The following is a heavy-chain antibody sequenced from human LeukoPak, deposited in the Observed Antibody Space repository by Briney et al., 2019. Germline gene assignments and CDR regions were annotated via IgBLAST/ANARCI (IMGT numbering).Heavy chain of an antibody. CDR3: ARGVGGDGFDI. CDR1: GFTFSSYW. D-gene: IGHD3-10*01. CDR2: IYSGGSI. J-gene: IGHJ3*02. Sequence: PGGSLRLSCAASGFTFSSYWMSWVRQAPGKGLEWVSIIYSGGSIYYADSVKGRFTMSRDNSKNTLYLQMNSLRADDTAVYFCARGVGGDGFDIWGQGTMVTVSS. V-gene: IGHV3-66*01.